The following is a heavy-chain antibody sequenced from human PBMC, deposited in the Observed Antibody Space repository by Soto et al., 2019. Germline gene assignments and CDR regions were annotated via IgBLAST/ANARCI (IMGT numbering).Heavy chain of an antibody. CDR1: GYTFTSYG. V-gene: IGHV1-18*01. D-gene: IGHD3-9*01. CDR2: LSAYNGNT. J-gene: IGHJ6*02. Sequence: GASVKVSCKASGYTFTSYGISWVRQAPVQGLEWMGWLSAYNGNTNYAQKLQGRVTMTTDTSKSTAYMELRSLRSDDTAVYYCAIHTYYDILTGYSPCYYYYGMDVWGQGPTVTVSS. CDR3: AIHTYYDILTGYSPCYYYYGMDV.